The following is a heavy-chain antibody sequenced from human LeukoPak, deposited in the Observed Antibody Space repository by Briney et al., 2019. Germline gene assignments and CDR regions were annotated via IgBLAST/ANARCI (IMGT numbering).Heavy chain of an antibody. CDR3: ARGGLNYDILTGYRYPNFDY. V-gene: IGHV3-74*01. Sequence: PGGSLRLSCAASGFTFSSYWMHWVRQAPGKGLVWVSRINSDGSSTSYADSVKGRFTISRDDAKNTLYLQMNSLRAEDTAVYYCARGGLNYDILTGYRYPNFDYWGQGTLVTVSS. CDR2: INSDGSST. D-gene: IGHD3-9*01. J-gene: IGHJ4*02. CDR1: GFTFSSYW.